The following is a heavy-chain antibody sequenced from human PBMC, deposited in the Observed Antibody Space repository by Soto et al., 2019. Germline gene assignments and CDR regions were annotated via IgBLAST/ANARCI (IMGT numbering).Heavy chain of an antibody. CDR1: GGSISSYD. CDR2: IYYRGST. D-gene: IGHD3-10*01. Sequence: SETLCHTCTVSGGSISSYDWSWIRQPPGKGLGWIGYIYYRGSTNYNPSLESRVTISVDTSKNQFSLKLSSVTAADTAVYYFFMTLLWLADDTQFWFAPLVQATFVT. J-gene: IGHJ5*02. V-gene: IGHV4-59*08. CDR3: FMTLLWLADDTQFWFAP.